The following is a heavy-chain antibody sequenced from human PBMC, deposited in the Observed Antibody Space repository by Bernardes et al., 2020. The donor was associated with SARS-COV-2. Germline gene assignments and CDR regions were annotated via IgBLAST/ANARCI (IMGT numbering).Heavy chain of an antibody. V-gene: IGHV4-59*01. CDR1: GGSISSYY. CDR2: IYYSGST. CDR3: ARKNHKASDAFDI. J-gene: IGHJ3*02. D-gene: IGHD1-26*01. Sequence: SETLSLTCTVSGGSISSYYWSWIRQPPGKGLEWIGYIYYSGSTNYNPSLKSRVTISVDTSKNQFSLKLSSVTAADTAVYYCARKNHKASDAFDIWGQGTMVTVSS.